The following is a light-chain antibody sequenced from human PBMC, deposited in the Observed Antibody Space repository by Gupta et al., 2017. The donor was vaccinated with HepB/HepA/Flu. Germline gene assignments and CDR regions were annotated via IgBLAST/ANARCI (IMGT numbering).Light chain of an antibody. V-gene: IGKV1-5*03. CDR3: QQHSSWPLT. CDR1: QRINIY. Sequence: DIQIAHSPSTLSASVGDRVTITCRASQRINIYLAWYQQKPGKAPKLLIYEASSLESGVPSRFSGSGSGTEFTLTIRSLQPEDFATYYCQQHSSWPLTFGGGTKVEIK. CDR2: EAS. J-gene: IGKJ4*01.